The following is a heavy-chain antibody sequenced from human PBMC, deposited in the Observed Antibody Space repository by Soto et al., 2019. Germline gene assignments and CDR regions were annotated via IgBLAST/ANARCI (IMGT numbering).Heavy chain of an antibody. CDR2: IYWDDDK. CDR3: AHRVLRTVFGLVTTTAIYFDF. V-gene: IGHV2-5*02. Sequence: QITLKESGPTVVKPTETLTLTCTFSGFSLTTSGVGVGWVRQSPRKAPEWLALIYWDDDKRYSTSLNCRLIITQDTSKNEVVLTMANVEPADTATYYCAHRVLRTVFGLVTTTAIYFDFWGPGTPVVVSS. CDR1: GFSLTTSGVG. J-gene: IGHJ4*02. D-gene: IGHD3-3*01.